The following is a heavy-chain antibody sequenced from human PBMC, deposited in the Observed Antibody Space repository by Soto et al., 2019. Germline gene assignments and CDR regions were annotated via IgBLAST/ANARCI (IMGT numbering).Heavy chain of an antibody. CDR2: INPNSGDT. CDR3: EGGGDTALVPLGFHP. J-gene: IGHJ5*02. CDR1: GYTFTGYY. Sequence: QVQLVQSGAEVKKPGASVKVSCKASGYTFTGYYMHWVRQAPGQGLEWMGWINPNSGDTNGAQKFEGWVIMTRDTSISTASVELRRLSLDDTAVYYREGGGDTALVPLGFHPLGQGNLVTVSS. D-gene: IGHD5-18*01. V-gene: IGHV1-2*04.